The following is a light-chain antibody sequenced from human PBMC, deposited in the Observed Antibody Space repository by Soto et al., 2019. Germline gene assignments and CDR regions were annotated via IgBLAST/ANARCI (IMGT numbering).Light chain of an antibody. J-gene: IGKJ2*01. CDR1: QSVSSN. V-gene: IGKV3-15*01. Sequence: EIVMTQAPAPLSVSPGEKATLSCRTSQSVSSNLAWYQQKPGQAPRLLIYGASTRATGIPARFSGSGSGTEFTLTISSLQSEDFAVYYCQQYNNWLLYTFGQGTKLE. CDR2: GAS. CDR3: QQYNNWLLYT.